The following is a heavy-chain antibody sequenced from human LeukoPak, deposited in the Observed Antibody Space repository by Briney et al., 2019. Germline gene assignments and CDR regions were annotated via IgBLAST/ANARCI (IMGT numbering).Heavy chain of an antibody. CDR1: GFTFSSYT. CDR2: ISYDGSKK. D-gene: IGHD4-17*01. CDR3: ARVGDYGDSILDY. J-gene: IGHJ4*02. Sequence: GGSLRLSCAASGFTFSSYTMHWVRQAPGKGLEWVAVISYDGSKKYYADSVKGRFTISRDNSKNTLYVQMNSLRLEDTAVYYCARVGDYGDSILDYWGQGTLVTVSS. V-gene: IGHV3-30*04.